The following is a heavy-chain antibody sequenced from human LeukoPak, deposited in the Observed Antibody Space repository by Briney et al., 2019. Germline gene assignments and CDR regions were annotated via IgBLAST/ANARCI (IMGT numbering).Heavy chain of an antibody. V-gene: IGHV1-18*01. D-gene: IGHD1-26*01. Sequence: ASVKVSCKASGYTFTSYGISWVRQAPGQGLEWMGWISAYNGNTNYAQKLQGRVTITTDTSTSTAYMELRSLTSDDTAVYYCARDLKRTVGATTTSDYWGQGTLVTVSS. CDR1: GYTFTSYG. CDR2: ISAYNGNT. CDR3: ARDLKRTVGATTTSDY. J-gene: IGHJ4*02.